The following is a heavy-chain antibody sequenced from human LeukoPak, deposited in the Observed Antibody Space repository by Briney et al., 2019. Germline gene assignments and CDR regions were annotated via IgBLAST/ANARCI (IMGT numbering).Heavy chain of an antibody. CDR3: ARDEDKRLPINYFDP. Sequence: GGSLRLSCAASGFTFSSYSMNWVRQAPGKGLEWVSSISSSSSYIYYADSVKGRFTISRDNARNSLDLQMNSLRVEDTVVYYCARDEDKRLPINYFDPWGQGTLVTVSS. CDR1: GFTFSSYS. J-gene: IGHJ5*02. CDR2: ISSSSSYI. D-gene: IGHD2-15*01. V-gene: IGHV3-21*01.